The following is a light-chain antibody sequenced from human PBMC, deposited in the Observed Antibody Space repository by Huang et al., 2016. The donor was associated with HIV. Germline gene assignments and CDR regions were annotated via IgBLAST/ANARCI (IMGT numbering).Light chain of an antibody. J-gene: IGKJ1*01. CDR3: MQGTHWPQT. V-gene: IGKV2-30*02. CDR2: KGS. Sequence: DVVLTQSPLSLPVTLGQPASISCKSSHSLLHSHGNTYFNWFLQRPGQSPRRLIYKGSNRDFGVPARFSGSGSGADFTLTISRVEADDIGVYYCMQGTHWPQTFGQGTKVEVK. CDR1: HSLLHSHGNTY.